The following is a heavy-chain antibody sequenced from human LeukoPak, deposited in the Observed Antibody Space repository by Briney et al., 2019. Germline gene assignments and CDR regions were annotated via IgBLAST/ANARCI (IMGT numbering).Heavy chain of an antibody. D-gene: IGHD6-13*01. V-gene: IGHV3-30-3*01. CDR3: ARGDSSSWPDY. CDR1: GFTFSSYA. CDR2: ISYDGSNK. Sequence: PGRSLRLSCAASGFTFSSYAMHWVHQAPGKGLEWVAVISYDGSNKYYADSVKGRFTISRDNSKSTLYLQMNSLRAEDTAVYYCARGDSSSWPDYWGQGTLATVSS. J-gene: IGHJ4*02.